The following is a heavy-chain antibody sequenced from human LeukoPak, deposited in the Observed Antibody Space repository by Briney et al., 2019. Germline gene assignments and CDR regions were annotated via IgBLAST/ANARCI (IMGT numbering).Heavy chain of an antibody. V-gene: IGHV4-34*01. Sequence: PSETLSLTCAVYGESFSDYYWSWIRQPPGKGLEWIGEINHSGSTNYNPSLKSRVTISVDTSKNQFSLKLTSVTAADTALYYCARGRGSRKLYYYYYFMDVWGKGTTVTVSS. CDR1: GESFSDYY. CDR2: INHSGST. D-gene: IGHD3-16*01. J-gene: IGHJ6*03. CDR3: ARGRGSRKLYYYYYFMDV.